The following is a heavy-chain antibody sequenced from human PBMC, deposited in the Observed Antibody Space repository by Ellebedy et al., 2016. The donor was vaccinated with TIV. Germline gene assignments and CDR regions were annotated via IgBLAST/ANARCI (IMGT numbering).Heavy chain of an antibody. CDR2: INAGNGNT. CDR3: ARLCSSTSCYAGFDY. V-gene: IGHV1-3*01. D-gene: IGHD2-2*01. CDR1: GYTFTSYA. J-gene: IGHJ4*02. Sequence: ASVKVSXXASGYTFTSYAMHWVRQAPGQRLEWMGWINAGNGNTKYSQKFQGRVTITRDTSASTAYMELSSLRSEDTAVYYCARLCSSTSCYAGFDYWGQGTLVTVSS.